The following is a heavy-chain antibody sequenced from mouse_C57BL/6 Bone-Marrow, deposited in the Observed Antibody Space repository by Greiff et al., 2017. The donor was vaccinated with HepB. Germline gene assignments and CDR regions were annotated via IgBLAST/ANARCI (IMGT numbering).Heavy chain of an antibody. CDR3: ARNSGYCSFAC. V-gene: IGHV5-12*01. J-gene: IGHJ3*01. Sequence: DVQLVESGGGLVQPGGSLKLSCAASGFTFSDYYMYWVRQTPEKRLEWVAYISNGDGSIYYPDTVKGRFTISRDNAKNTLYLQMSRLRSEDTAMYWCARNSGYCSFACWGQGTLGTVSA. CDR1: GFTFSDYY. CDR2: ISNGDGSI. D-gene: IGHD2-3*01.